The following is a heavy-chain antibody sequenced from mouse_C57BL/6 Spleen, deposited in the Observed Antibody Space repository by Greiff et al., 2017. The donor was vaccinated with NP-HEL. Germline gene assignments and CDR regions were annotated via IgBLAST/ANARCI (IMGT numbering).Heavy chain of an antibody. Sequence: EVQLQQSGPVLVKPGASVKLSCKASGYTFPDYTMHWVKQSHGQSLEWIGYINPNNGGTSYNQKFKGKATLTVNKSSSTAYMELRSLTSEDSAVYYCARVLRGYYFDDWGQGTTLTVSS. J-gene: IGHJ2*01. CDR1: GYTFPDYT. CDR2: INPNNGGT. CDR3: ARVLRGYYFDD. D-gene: IGHD1-1*01. V-gene: IGHV1-22*01.